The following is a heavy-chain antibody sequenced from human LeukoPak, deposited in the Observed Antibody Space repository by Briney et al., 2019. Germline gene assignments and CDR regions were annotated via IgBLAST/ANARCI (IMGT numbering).Heavy chain of an antibody. D-gene: IGHD3-16*01. Sequence: GESLEISCQGSGYSFSSYCIGWVRQMPGKRLEWMGIIYPGDSNTRKSTSFQGQITISADKSISTAYLQWSSLQASDTAMYFCARARIPLTFGGLRGTKTDAFDIWGQGTMVTVSS. J-gene: IGHJ3*02. V-gene: IGHV5-51*01. CDR2: IYPGDSNT. CDR3: ARARIPLTFGGLRGTKTDAFDI. CDR1: GYSFSSYC.